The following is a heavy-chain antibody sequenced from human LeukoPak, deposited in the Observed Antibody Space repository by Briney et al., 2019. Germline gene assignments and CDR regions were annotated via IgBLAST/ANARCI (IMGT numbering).Heavy chain of an antibody. V-gene: IGHV3-48*04. D-gene: IGHD3-3*01. Sequence: GGSLGLSCAASGFTFSSYSMNWVRQAPGKGLEWVSYISSSSGTIYNADSVTGRFPISRDNAKNSLYLQMNSLRAEDTALYYCARGQGDFWSGYYYYYYMDVWGKGTTVTVSS. CDR2: ISSSSGTI. CDR1: GFTFSSYS. J-gene: IGHJ6*03. CDR3: ARGQGDFWSGYYYYYYMDV.